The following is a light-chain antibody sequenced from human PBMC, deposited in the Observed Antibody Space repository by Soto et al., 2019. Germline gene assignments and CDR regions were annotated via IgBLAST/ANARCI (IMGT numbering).Light chain of an antibody. Sequence: QSVLTQPPSLFAAPGQNVTISCSGSNTNIGNHFVSWYQQLPGTAPRLLIYDNDKRPSGIPDRFSGSKSGTSASLDITGLQTGDEADYYCWSYAGNTIFVFGGGTKLTVL. J-gene: IGLJ2*01. CDR1: NTNIGNHF. CDR2: DND. V-gene: IGLV1-51*01. CDR3: WSYAGNTIFV.